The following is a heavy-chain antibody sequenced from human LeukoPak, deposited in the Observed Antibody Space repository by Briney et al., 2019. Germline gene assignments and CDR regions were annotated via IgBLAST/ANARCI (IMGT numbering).Heavy chain of an antibody. J-gene: IGHJ4*02. CDR3: TRRRDYGDS. CDR1: GFSISDYY. Sequence: PGGSLRLSCAASGFSISDYYMSWIRQAPGKGLEWIAYISSSVSTIYYTDSVKGRFTISRDNANNSLYLQVDSVRAEDTAVYYCTRRRDYGDSWGQGTLVTVSS. V-gene: IGHV3-11*01. CDR2: ISSSVSTI.